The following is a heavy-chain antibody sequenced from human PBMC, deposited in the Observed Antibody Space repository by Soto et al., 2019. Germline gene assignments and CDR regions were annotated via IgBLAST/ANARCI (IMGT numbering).Heavy chain of an antibody. J-gene: IGHJ4*02. V-gene: IGHV3-23*01. Sequence: EVQLLESGGGLVQPGGSLRLSCAASGFTFSSYAMSWVRQAPGKGLEWVSTISSSGGSTYYADSVKGRFTISRDNSKNTLYQQMNSLRAADTAVYYCAKDGLGAYSYGSYYFDYWGQGTLVTVSS. D-gene: IGHD5-18*01. CDR1: GFTFSSYA. CDR3: AKDGLGAYSYGSYYFDY. CDR2: ISSSGGST.